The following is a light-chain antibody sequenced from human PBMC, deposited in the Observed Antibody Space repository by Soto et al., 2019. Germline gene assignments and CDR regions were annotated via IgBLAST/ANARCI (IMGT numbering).Light chain of an antibody. Sequence: DIQMTQSPSTLSASVGDRVTITCRASQSISSGLAWYQQKPGKAPKLLIYDASSFESGVPSRFSGSGSGTEFTLPISSLQPDDFGTYYCQQYNSYPLTFGGGTKVEIK. CDR1: QSISSG. V-gene: IGKV1-5*01. J-gene: IGKJ4*01. CDR3: QQYNSYPLT. CDR2: DAS.